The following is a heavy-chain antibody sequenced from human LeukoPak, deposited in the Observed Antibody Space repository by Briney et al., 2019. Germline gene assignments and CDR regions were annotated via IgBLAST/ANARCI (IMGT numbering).Heavy chain of an antibody. D-gene: IGHD3-22*01. CDR3: ARHIDYYDSSGLIDY. J-gene: IGHJ4*02. V-gene: IGHV4-59*08. Sequence: SETLSLTCTVSGGSISSYYWSWIRQPPGKGLEWIGYIYYSGSTNYNPSLKSRVTISVDTSKNQFSLKLSSVTAADTAVYYCARHIDYYDSSGLIDYWGQGTLVTVS. CDR2: IYYSGST. CDR1: GGSISSYY.